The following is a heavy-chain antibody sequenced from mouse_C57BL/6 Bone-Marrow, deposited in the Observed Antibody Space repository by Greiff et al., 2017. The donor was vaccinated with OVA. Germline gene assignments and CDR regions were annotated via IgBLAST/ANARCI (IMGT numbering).Heavy chain of an antibody. D-gene: IGHD2-4*01. J-gene: IGHJ3*01. Sequence: EVKVVESGGDLVKPGGSLKLSCAASGFTFSSYGMSWVRQTPDKRLEWVATISSGGSYTYYPDSVKGRFTSSRDNAKNTLYLQMSSLKAEDTSMYYCAIGIHYDYPWFAYWGQGTLVTVSA. CDR1: GFTFSSYG. V-gene: IGHV5-6*01. CDR2: ISSGGSYT. CDR3: AIGIHYDYPWFAY.